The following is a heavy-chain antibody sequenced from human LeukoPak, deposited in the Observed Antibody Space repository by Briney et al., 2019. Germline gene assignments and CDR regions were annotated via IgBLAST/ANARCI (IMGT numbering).Heavy chain of an antibody. D-gene: IGHD1-26*01. V-gene: IGHV3-30*03. CDR1: GFTFNIHG. J-gene: IGHJ4*02. CDR2: ISHDGNHQ. CDR3: ARDHSGWDYFDY. Sequence: GGSLRLSCLASGFTFNIHGMHWVRQAPNKGLEWVAVISHDGNHQYYGGSVKGRFTVARDNSKNTLYLQMNSLTVEDTAVYFCARDHSGWDYFDYWGQGTMVSVSS.